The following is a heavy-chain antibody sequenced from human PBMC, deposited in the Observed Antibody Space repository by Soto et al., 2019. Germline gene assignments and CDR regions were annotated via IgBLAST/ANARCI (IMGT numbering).Heavy chain of an antibody. CDR3: ARVAGYSSYNWFDP. V-gene: IGHV4-31*03. D-gene: IGHD6-19*01. CDR1: GGSISSGGYY. Sequence: PSETLSLTCTVSGGSISSGGYYWSRIRQHPGKGLEWIGYIYYSGSTYYNPSLKSRVTISVDTSKNQFSLKLSSVTAADTAVYYCARVAGYSSYNWFDPWGQGTLVTVSS. J-gene: IGHJ5*02. CDR2: IYYSGST.